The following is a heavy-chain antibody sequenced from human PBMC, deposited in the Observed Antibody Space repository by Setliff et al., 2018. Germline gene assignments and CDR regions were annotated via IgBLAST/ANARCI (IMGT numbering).Heavy chain of an antibody. J-gene: IGHJ4*02. V-gene: IGHV4-61*09. CDR2: IYTSWST. CDR3: AKGGGRYHTDS. Sequence: PSETLSLTCTVSGDSISSRRNYWGWFRQPAGKELEWIGQIYTSWSTNYNPSLKSRVTISLDTSKNQFSLSLTSVTAEDTAVYYCAKGGGRYHTDSWGLGTLVTVSS. D-gene: IGHD1-26*01. CDR1: GDSISSRRNY.